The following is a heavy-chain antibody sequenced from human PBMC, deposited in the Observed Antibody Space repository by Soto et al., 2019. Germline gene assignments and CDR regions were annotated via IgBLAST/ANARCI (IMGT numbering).Heavy chain of an antibody. D-gene: IGHD6-19*01. V-gene: IGHV1-24*01. CDR3: ATDQGGWSDAFDI. CDR1: GYTLTVLS. J-gene: IGHJ3*02. CDR2: FDPEDGET. Sequence: ASVKVSCKVSGYTLTVLSMHWVRQAPGKGLEWMGGFDPEDGETIYAQKFQGRVTMTEDTSTDTAYMELSSLRSEDTAVYYCATDQGGWSDAFDIWGQGTMVTVSS.